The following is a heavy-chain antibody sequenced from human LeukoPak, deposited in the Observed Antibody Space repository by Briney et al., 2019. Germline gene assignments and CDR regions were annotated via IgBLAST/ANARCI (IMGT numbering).Heavy chain of an antibody. D-gene: IGHD6-13*01. Sequence: KPSETLSLTCTVSGGSISSYYWSWIRQPPGKGLEWSGYIYYSGSTNYSPSLKSRVTISVDTSKNQFSLKLISVTAADTAVYYCARLSATGGSNWFDPWGQGTLVTVP. CDR1: GGSISSYY. J-gene: IGHJ5*02. CDR2: IYYSGST. V-gene: IGHV4-59*01. CDR3: ARLSATGGSNWFDP.